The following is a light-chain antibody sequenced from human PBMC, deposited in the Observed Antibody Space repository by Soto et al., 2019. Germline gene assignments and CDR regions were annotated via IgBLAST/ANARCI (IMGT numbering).Light chain of an antibody. CDR3: SSYTTSYFDV. CDR2: GVN. J-gene: IGLJ1*01. V-gene: IGLV2-14*01. CDR1: GRDIGAYDY. Sequence: VLTQPASVSGSPGQSITISCTGSGRDIGAYDYVSWYQQHPGKAPKLLIYGVNNRPSGVSYRFSASKSAFTASLTISGLQAEDEAHYYCSSYTTSYFDVFGPGTKVTVL.